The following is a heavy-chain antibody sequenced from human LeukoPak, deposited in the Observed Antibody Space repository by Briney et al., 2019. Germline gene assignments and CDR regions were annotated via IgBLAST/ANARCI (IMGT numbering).Heavy chain of an antibody. CDR1: GFTFSSYG. V-gene: IGHV3-30*18. Sequence: GGSLRLSCAASGFTFSSYGMHWVRQAPGKGLEWVAVISYDGSNKYYADSVKGRFTISRDNSKNALYLQMNSLRAEDTAVYYCAKSPFDYWGQGTLVTVSS. J-gene: IGHJ4*02. CDR3: AKSPFDY. CDR2: ISYDGSNK.